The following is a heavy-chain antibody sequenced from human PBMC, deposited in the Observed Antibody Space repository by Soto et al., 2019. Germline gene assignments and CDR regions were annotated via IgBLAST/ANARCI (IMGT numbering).Heavy chain of an antibody. CDR1: GFTFSDHY. V-gene: IGHV3-11*06. J-gene: IGHJ4*02. D-gene: IGHD1-1*01. CDR2: SSNSGSFT. CDR3: VRSGDNYNLLDY. Sequence: GGSLRLSCAASGFTFSDHYMSWIRQAPGKGLEWIGYSSNSGSFTRYADSVKGRFSISRDNAKNSLYLQINSLRGDDTAVYYCVRSGDNYNLLDYWGQGT.